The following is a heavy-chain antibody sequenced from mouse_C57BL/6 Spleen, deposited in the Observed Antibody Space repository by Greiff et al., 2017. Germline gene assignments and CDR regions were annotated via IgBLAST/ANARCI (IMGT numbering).Heavy chain of an antibody. V-gene: IGHV5-6*01. J-gene: IGHJ2*01. D-gene: IGHD2-5*01. CDR1: GFTFSSYG. CDR3: ARQLAYYSNYVDY. CDR2: ISSGGSYT. Sequence: EVKVVESGGDLVKPGGSLKLSCAASGFTFSSYGMSWVRQTPDKRLEWVATISSGGSYTYYPDSVKGRFTISRDNAKNTLYLQMSSLKSEDTAMYYCARQLAYYSNYVDYWGQGTTLTVSS.